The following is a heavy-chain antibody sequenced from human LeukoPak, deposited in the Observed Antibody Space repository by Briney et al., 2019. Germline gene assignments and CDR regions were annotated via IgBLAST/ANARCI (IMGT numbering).Heavy chain of an antibody. V-gene: IGHV3-23*01. CDR2: IIASGSIT. CDR1: GYTFNNYA. J-gene: IGHJ4*02. D-gene: IGHD2-21*01. Sequence: GGSLRLSCVASGYTFNNYAIRCVRQAPGKGLGWVSEIIASGSITYYADSVKGRFTISRDNSKNTLYLQMNSLRAEDTALYYCARPASCNGDTCYRIDYWGQGTLVTVSS. CDR3: ARPASCNGDTCYRIDY.